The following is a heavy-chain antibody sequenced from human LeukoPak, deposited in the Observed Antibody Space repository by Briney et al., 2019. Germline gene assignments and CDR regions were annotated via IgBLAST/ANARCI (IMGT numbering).Heavy chain of an antibody. D-gene: IGHD3-16*01. V-gene: IGHV1-2*02. CDR1: GYTFTGYY. CDR2: INPNSGGT. J-gene: IGHJ6*02. CDR3: ARDFTPGDFYYYYYGMDV. Sequence: ASVKVSCTASGYTFTGYYMHWVRQAPGQGLEWMGWINPNSGGTNYAQKFQGRVTMTRDTSTSTAYMELSRLRSDDTAVYYCARDFTPGDFYYYYYGMDVWGQGTTVTVSS.